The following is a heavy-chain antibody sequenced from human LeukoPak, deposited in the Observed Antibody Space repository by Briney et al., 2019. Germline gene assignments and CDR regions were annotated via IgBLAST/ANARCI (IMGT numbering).Heavy chain of an antibody. V-gene: IGHV3-72*01. Sequence: PGGSLRLSCAASGFTFSDHYMDRVRQAPGKGLEWVGRTRNKANRYTTEYAASVKGRFTISRDDSKNSLYLQMNSLKTEDTAVYYCARGHYCSSTSCYLPQYYFDYWGQGTLVTVSS. J-gene: IGHJ4*02. D-gene: IGHD2-2*01. CDR2: TRNKANRYTT. CDR1: GFTFSDHY. CDR3: ARGHYCSSTSCYLPQYYFDY.